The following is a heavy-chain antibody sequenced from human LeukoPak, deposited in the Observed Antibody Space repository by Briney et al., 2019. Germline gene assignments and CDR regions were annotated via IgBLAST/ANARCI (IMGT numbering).Heavy chain of an antibody. CDR3: TTGVTMVRGAKTDY. J-gene: IGHJ4*02. D-gene: IGHD3-10*01. CDR1: GFSFSRAW. CDR2: IKSKTDGGTI. V-gene: IGHV3-15*01. Sequence: GGSLRLSCAASGFSFSRAWLSWVRQAPGKGLEWVGRIKSKTDGGTIDYGAPVKGRFTISRDDSRTTVYLQMNSLKTEDTAVYYCTTGVTMVRGAKTDYWGQGTLVTVSS.